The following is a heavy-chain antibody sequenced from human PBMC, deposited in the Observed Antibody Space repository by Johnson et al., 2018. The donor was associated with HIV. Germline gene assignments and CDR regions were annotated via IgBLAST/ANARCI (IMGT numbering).Heavy chain of an antibody. J-gene: IGHJ3*02. CDR1: GFTFSSYD. Sequence: VQLVESGGGVVQPGKSLRLSCAASGFTFSSYDMHWVRQAPGKGLEWVSVIYSGDSTYYADSVKGRFIISRDNSKHTLYLQMNSLRADDTAVYYCARSRQVGTPDAFDIWGQGTMVTVSS. D-gene: IGHD1-14*01. CDR3: ARSRQVGTPDAFDI. CDR2: IYSGDST. V-gene: IGHV3-66*01.